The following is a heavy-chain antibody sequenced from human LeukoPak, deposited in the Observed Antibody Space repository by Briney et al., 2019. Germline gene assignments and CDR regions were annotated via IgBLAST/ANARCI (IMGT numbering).Heavy chain of an antibody. CDR1: GFTFSRSW. Sequence: PGGSLRLSCAASGFTFSRSWMGWVRQTPGKGLEWVANIKTDGSSIYYLDPVRGRFTISRDNSKDSLYLQMNSLRAEDTAVYYCARHGDFCFDYWGQGILVTVSS. D-gene: IGHD3-10*01. J-gene: IGHJ4*02. CDR2: IKTDGSSI. V-gene: IGHV3-7*01. CDR3: ARHGDFCFDY.